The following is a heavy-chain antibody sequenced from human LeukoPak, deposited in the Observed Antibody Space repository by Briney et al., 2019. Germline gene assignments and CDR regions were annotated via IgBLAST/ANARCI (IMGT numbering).Heavy chain of an antibody. Sequence: VASVKVSCKASGYTFTSYGISWVRQAPGQGLEWMGWISAYNGNTNYAQKLQGRVTMTTDTSTSTAYMELRSPRSDDTAVYYCARDLGTVAGDYYFDYWGQGTLVTVSS. CDR2: ISAYNGNT. CDR1: GYTFTSYG. D-gene: IGHD6-19*01. J-gene: IGHJ4*02. CDR3: ARDLGTVAGDYYFDY. V-gene: IGHV1-18*01.